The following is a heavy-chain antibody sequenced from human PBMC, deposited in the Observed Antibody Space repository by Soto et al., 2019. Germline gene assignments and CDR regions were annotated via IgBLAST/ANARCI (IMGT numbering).Heavy chain of an antibody. Sequence: QVQLVQSGAEVKKPGSSVKVSCKASGGTFSSYAISWVRQAPGQGLEWMGGIIPIFGTANYAQKFQGRVTITGDKSTSTAYMELSPLRSEDTAVYYCARSTMIVRKYDNWFDPWGQGTLVTVSS. CDR3: ARSTMIVRKYDNWFDP. CDR1: GGTFSSYA. D-gene: IGHD3-22*01. V-gene: IGHV1-69*06. J-gene: IGHJ5*02. CDR2: IIPIFGTA.